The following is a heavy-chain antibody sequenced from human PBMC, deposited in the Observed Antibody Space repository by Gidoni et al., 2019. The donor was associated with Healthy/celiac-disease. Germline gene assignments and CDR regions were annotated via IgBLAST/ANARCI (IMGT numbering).Heavy chain of an antibody. D-gene: IGHD2-8*01. J-gene: IGHJ4*02. V-gene: IGHV3-33*01. CDR2: IWYDGSNK. Sequence: QVQLVESGGGVVQPGRSLRLSCAASGFTFSSYGMHWVRQAPGKGLEWVAVIWYDGSNKYYADSVKGRFTISRDNSKNTLYLQMNSLRAEDTAVYYCARMGCTNGVCYPFDYWGQGTLVTVSS. CDR1: GFTFSSYG. CDR3: ARMGCTNGVCYPFDY.